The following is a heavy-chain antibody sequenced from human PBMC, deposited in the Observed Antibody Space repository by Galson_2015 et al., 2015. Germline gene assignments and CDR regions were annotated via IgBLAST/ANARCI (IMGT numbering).Heavy chain of an antibody. Sequence: SVKVSCKASGYTFTGHYLHWVRQAPGQGLEWMGWLHPNSANTNYAQNFQAWVTMTWDTSISTAYLEVSGLRSDDTAVYYCARQTADGYKLDFWGQGTLVTVSS. V-gene: IGHV1-2*04. J-gene: IGHJ4*02. D-gene: IGHD5-24*01. CDR1: GYTFTGHY. CDR2: LHPNSANT. CDR3: ARQTADGYKLDF.